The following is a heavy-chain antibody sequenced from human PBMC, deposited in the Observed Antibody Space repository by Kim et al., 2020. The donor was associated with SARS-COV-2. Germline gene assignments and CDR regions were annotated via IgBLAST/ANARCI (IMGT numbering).Heavy chain of an antibody. J-gene: IGHJ4*02. D-gene: IGHD3-22*01. V-gene: IGHV3-48*02. Sequence: GGSLRLSCAASGFTFSSYSMNWVRQAPGKGLEWVSYISSSSSTIYYADSVKGRFTISRDNAKNSLYLQMNSLRDEDTAVYYCARDKSLGYYDSSGYYPQDYWGQGTLVTVSS. CDR1: GFTFSSYS. CDR3: ARDKSLGYYDSSGYYPQDY. CDR2: ISSSSSTI.